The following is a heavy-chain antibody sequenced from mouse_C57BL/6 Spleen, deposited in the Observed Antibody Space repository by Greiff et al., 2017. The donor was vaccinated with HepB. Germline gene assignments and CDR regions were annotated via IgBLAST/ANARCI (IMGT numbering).Heavy chain of an antibody. V-gene: IGHV1-76*01. D-gene: IGHD2-3*01. J-gene: IGHJ4*01. CDR2: IYPGSGNT. CDR1: GYTFTDYY. CDR3: ARSEGWLLYYAMDY. Sequence: QVQLQQSGAELVRPGASVKLSCKASGYTFTDYYINWVKQRPGQGLEWIARIYPGSGNTYYNEKFKGKATLTAEKSSSTAYMQLSSLTSEDSAVYFGARSEGWLLYYAMDYWGQGTSVTVSS.